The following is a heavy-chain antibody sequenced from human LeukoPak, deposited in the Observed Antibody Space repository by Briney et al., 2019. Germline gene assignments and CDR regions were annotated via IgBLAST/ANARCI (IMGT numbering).Heavy chain of an antibody. D-gene: IGHD3-9*01. V-gene: IGHV1-18*01. Sequence: ASVKVSCKASGYTFTSYGISWVRQAPGQGLEWMGWISSYNGNTNYAQKLQDRVTMTADTSTSTAYMELRSLRSDDTAVYYCARGEGGFDWFHYFDYWGQGTLVTVSS. CDR1: GYTFTSYG. J-gene: IGHJ4*02. CDR2: ISSYNGNT. CDR3: ARGEGGFDWFHYFDY.